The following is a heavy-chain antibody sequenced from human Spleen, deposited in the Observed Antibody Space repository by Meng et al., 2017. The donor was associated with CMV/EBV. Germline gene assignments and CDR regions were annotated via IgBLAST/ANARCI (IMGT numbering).Heavy chain of an antibody. Sequence: TYMDSGGSMRSEIWYSEVRQSPGKGMEWIAENSHSGDTNYNPSLKSRVTVSVDKSRRHFALKLHSVTVADTGIYFCARELSGGFYLDSWGQGTLVTVSS. CDR3: ARELSGGFYLDS. D-gene: IGHD1-26*01. V-gene: IGHV4-4*01. J-gene: IGHJ4*02. CDR2: NSHSGDT. CDR1: GGSMRSEIW.